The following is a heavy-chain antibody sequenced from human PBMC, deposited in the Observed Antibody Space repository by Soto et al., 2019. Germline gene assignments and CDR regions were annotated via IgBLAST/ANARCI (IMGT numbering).Heavy chain of an antibody. Sequence: ASVKVSCKASGYTFTSYAMHWVRQAPGQRLEWMGWINAGNGNTKYSQKFQGRVTITRDTSASTAYMELSSLRSEDTAVYYCARGQYSGSYIEAAYFDYWGQGTLVTVSS. V-gene: IGHV1-3*01. D-gene: IGHD1-26*01. CDR2: INAGNGNT. CDR1: GYTFTSYA. CDR3: ARGQYSGSYIEAAYFDY. J-gene: IGHJ4*02.